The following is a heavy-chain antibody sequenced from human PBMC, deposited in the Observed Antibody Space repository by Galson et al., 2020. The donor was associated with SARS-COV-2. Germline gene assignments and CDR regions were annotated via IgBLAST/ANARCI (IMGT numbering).Heavy chain of an antibody. V-gene: IGHV4-61*02. CDR2: IYATGNT. J-gene: IGHJ4*02. CDR1: GGSISGPSYH. CDR3: ARAKKVLLFLDMVGYFDS. Sequence: SETLSLTCTVSGGSISGPSYHWNWIRQPAGKGLEWIGRIYATGNTDYNPSLKSRVTISIDRSNNQFSLKLTSVTAADTAVYYCARAKKVLLFLDMVGYFDSWGQGTLVPVSS. D-gene: IGHD3-3*01.